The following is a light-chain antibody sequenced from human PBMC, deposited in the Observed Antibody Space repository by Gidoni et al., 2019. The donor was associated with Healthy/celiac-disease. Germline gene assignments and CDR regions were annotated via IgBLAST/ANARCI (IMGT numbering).Light chain of an antibody. CDR1: QDISNY. CDR3: QQYDNRPPVYT. Sequence: DIQMTPSPSSLSASVGDRVTITCQASQDISNYLNWYQQKPGKAPKLLIYDASNLETGVPSRFSGSGSGTDFTFTISSLQPEDIATYYCQQYDNRPPVYTFGQGTKLEIK. V-gene: IGKV1-33*01. J-gene: IGKJ2*01. CDR2: DAS.